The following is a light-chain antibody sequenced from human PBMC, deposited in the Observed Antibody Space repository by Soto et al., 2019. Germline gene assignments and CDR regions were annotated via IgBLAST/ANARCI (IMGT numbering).Light chain of an antibody. J-gene: IGKJ2*01. CDR2: GAS. V-gene: IGKV1-5*01. CDR1: QSISSW. Sequence: DIQMTQSPSTLSASVGDRVTITCRAGQSISSWLAWYQQKPGKAPKLLIYGASTRATGIPARFSGSGSGTEFTLTISSLQPEDFAVYYCQQYNNWPPYTFGQGTKVDIK. CDR3: QQYNNWPPYT.